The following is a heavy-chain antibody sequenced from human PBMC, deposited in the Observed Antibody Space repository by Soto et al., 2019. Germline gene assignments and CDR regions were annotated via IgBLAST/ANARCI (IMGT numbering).Heavy chain of an antibody. J-gene: IGHJ4*02. CDR2: IYYSGST. CDR3: VRHIWGYGDYTGGPSGR. CDR1: GGSISSSSYY. D-gene: IGHD4-17*01. Sequence: QLQLQESGPGLVKPSETLSLTCTVYGGSISSSSYYWGCIRQPPGKGMEWIGRIYYSGSTYDNPSLQRRVTTSVYTSKNVFSLKLSSVTATDTAVYYCVRHIWGYGDYTGGPSGRWGQGTLVTVSS. V-gene: IGHV4-39*01.